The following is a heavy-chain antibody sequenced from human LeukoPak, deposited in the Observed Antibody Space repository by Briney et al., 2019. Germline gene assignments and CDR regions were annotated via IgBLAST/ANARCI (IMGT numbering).Heavy chain of an antibody. CDR1: GYTFTSYG. D-gene: IGHD2-2*01. V-gene: IGHV1-18*01. Sequence: ASVKVSCKASGYTFTSYGISWVRQAPGQGLEWMGWISAYNGNTNYAQKLQGRVTMTTDTSTSTAYMELRSLRSDDTAVYYCARLRTPQVVPAAIPLDWFDPWGQGTLVTVSS. J-gene: IGHJ5*02. CDR2: ISAYNGNT. CDR3: ARLRTPQVVPAAIPLDWFDP.